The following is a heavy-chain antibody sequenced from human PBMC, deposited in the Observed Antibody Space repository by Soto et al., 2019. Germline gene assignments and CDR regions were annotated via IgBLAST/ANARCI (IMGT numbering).Heavy chain of an antibody. CDR1: GYTVTISD. Sequence: VKICRTASGYTVTISDINGARQATGQGLEWMGWMNPNSGNTGYAQKFQGRVTMTRNTSISTAYMELSSLRSEDTAVYYCASRGIRYFDWLSTYTEPRDGPDAFDIWGQGTMVTVSS. D-gene: IGHD3-9*01. CDR2: MNPNSGNT. V-gene: IGHV1-8*02. J-gene: IGHJ3*02. CDR3: ASRGIRYFDWLSTYTEPRDGPDAFDI.